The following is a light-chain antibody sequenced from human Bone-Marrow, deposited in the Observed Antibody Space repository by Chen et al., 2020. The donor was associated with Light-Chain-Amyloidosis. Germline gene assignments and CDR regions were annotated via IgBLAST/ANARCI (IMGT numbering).Light chain of an antibody. J-gene: IGKJ1*01. Sequence: EIVLTQSPGTLSLSPGERATLSCRASQSVSSAYLAWYQHKPGQAPRLLFYGTSGRAAGIPDRFSGSGSGTDFTLTISRLEPEDFAVYYCQQYGTFGTFGRGTKVEIK. V-gene: IGKV3-20*01. CDR3: QQYGTFGT. CDR2: GTS. CDR1: QSVSSAY.